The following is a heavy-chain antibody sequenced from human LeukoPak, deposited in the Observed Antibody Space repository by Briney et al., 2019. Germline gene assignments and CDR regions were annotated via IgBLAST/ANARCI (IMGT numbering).Heavy chain of an antibody. D-gene: IGHD6-13*01. CDR2: INHSGST. J-gene: IGHJ4*02. Sequence: PSETLSLTCAVYGGSFSGYYWSWIRQPPGKGLEWIGEINHSGSTNYNPSLKSRVTISVDTSKNQFSLKLSSVTAADTAVYYCARRSAAAGTGSPNYFDYWGQGTLVTVS. CDR1: GGSFSGYY. V-gene: IGHV4-34*01. CDR3: ARRSAAAGTGSPNYFDY.